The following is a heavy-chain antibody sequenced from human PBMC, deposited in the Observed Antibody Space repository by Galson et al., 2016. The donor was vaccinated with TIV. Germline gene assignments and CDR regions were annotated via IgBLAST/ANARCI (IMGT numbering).Heavy chain of an antibody. Sequence: SLRLSCAASGFAVSSYEMNWVRQAPWKGLEWLSYIGRGANFRDYSDSVKGRFTVSEDNAKNSLYLQMSSLRAEDTGVYYCARDGGNAWEYDCWGQGTLVTFSP. V-gene: IGHV3-48*03. CDR2: IGRGANFR. J-gene: IGHJ4*02. CDR3: ARDGGNAWEYDC. CDR1: GFAVSSYE. D-gene: IGHD1-26*01.